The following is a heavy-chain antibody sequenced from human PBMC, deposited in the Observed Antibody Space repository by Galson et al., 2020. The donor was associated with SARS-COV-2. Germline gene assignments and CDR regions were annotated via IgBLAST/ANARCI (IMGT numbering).Heavy chain of an antibody. V-gene: IGHV4-59*13. CDR2: IYYSGST. CDR1: GGTISSYY. D-gene: IGHD3-22*01. J-gene: IGHJ4*02. Sequence: SETLSLTCTVSGGTISSYYWSWIRQPPGKGLEWIGYIYYSGSTNYNPSLKSRVTISVDTSKNQFSLKLSSVTAADTAVYYCARASRNNMILVHHSGGGFDYWGPGTLVTVSS. CDR3: ARASRNNMILVHHSGGGFDY.